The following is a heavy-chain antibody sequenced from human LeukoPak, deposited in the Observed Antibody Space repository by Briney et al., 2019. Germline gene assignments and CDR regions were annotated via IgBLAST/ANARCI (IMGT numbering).Heavy chain of an antibody. J-gene: IGHJ6*03. CDR1: NYSISTDYY. D-gene: IGHD3-16*01. CDR3: ARAHMITSYYYYYYMDV. Sequence: SETLSLTCSVSNYSISTDYYWGWIRQPPGKGLEWIGTMYHSGSTYYNPSLKSRVTISLDTSRNQFSLKLSSVTAADTAVYYCARAHMITSYYYYYYMDVWGKGTTVTVSS. V-gene: IGHV4-38-2*02. CDR2: MYHSGST.